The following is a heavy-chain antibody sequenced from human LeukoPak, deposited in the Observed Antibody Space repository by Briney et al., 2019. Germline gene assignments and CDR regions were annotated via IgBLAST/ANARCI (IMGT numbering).Heavy chain of an antibody. D-gene: IGHD1-26*01. CDR3: ARGRGSSARLGYFYYYIDV. V-gene: IGHV7-4-1*02. J-gene: IGHJ6*02. CDR1: GYTFTSYG. Sequence: ASVKVSCKASGYTFTSYGISWVRQAPGQGLEWMGGINTNTGNPTYAQGFTGRSVFSLETSVSTSYLQITSLKAEDTAVYYCARGRGSSARLGYFYYYIDVWGQGTTVTVSS. CDR2: INTNTGNP.